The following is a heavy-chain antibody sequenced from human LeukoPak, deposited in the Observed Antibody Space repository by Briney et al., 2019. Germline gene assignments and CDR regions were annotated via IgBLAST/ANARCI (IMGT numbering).Heavy chain of an antibody. J-gene: IGHJ5*02. CDR1: GFTFSSYW. V-gene: IGHV3-7*01. CDR3: TRGSVAVAGFS. CDR2: IKQDESEK. Sequence: PGGSLRLSCTASGFTFSSYWMAWVRQAPGKRPEWVANIKQDESEKYYVDSVKGRFTISRDNAKNSLYLQMNSLRAEDTAMYYCTRGSVAVAGFSWGQGTLVTVSS. D-gene: IGHD6-19*01.